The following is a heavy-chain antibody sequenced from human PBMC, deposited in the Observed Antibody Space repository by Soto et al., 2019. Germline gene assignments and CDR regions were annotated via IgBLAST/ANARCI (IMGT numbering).Heavy chain of an antibody. CDR1: GGSISSYY. CDR2: IYETGST. Sequence: SETLSLTCTVSGGSISSYYWSWIRQPPGKGLEWIGYIYETGSTSYNPSLNSRVTISLDRSTKQLSLKLSSATAADTAMYHCVRQGIGPLHGLVDVWGWGTTVTVS. V-gene: IGHV4-59*08. CDR3: VRQGIGPLHGLVDV. J-gene: IGHJ6*02. D-gene: IGHD3-10*01.